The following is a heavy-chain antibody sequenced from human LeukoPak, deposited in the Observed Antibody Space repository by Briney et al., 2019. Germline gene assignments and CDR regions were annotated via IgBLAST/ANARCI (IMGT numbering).Heavy chain of an antibody. J-gene: IGHJ4*02. V-gene: IGHV4-39*01. CDR2: IYYSGST. CDR1: GDSISSSSYY. Sequence: PSETLSLPCTVSGDSISSSSYYWGWIRQPPGKGLEWIGSIYYSGSTYYNPSLKSRVTISVDTSKNQVSLKLSSVTAADTAVYNCATSSSWYSDLDLDWPRGTLVTVSS. CDR3: ATSSSWYSDLDLD. D-gene: IGHD6-13*01.